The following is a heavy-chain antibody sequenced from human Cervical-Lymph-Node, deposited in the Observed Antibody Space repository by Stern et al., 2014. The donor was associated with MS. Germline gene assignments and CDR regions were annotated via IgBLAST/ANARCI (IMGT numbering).Heavy chain of an antibody. CDR2: INTNPGNP. Sequence: QVQLVQSGSELKKPGASVKVSCKASGYSFTHFALNWVRLAPGQGLQLMGWINTNPGNPSYAQAFTGRFVFSLDTSVSTAYLQISSLKAEDTAVYYCARDPHDYGDRFDYWGQGTLVTVSS. D-gene: IGHD4-17*01. CDR1: GYSFTHFA. J-gene: IGHJ4*02. CDR3: ARDPHDYGDRFDY. V-gene: IGHV7-4-1*02.